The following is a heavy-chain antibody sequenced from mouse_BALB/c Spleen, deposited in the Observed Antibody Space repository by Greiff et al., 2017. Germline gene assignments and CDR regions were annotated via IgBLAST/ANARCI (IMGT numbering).Heavy chain of an antibody. V-gene: IGHV14-4*02. CDR1: GFNIKDYY. Sequence: EVKLQESGAELVRSGASVKLSCTASGFNIKDYYMHWVKQRPEQGLEWIGWIDPENGDTEYAPKFQGKATMTADTSSNTAYLQLSSLTSEDTAVYYFNAGYGSIFAYWGQGTLVTVSA. CDR2: IDPENGDT. CDR3: NAGYGSIFAY. D-gene: IGHD1-1*01. J-gene: IGHJ3*01.